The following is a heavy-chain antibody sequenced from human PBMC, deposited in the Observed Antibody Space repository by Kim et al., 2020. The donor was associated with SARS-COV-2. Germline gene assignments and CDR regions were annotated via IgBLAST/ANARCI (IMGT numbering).Heavy chain of an antibody. V-gene: IGHV1-46*01. CDR2: INPSGGST. CDR1: GYTFTSYY. Sequence: ASVKVSCKASGYTFTSYYMHWVRQAPGQGLEWMGIINPSGGSTSYAQKFQGRVTMTRDTSTSTVYMELSSLRSEDTAVYYCARISRIAAATQGPYGMDVWGQGTTVTVSS. CDR3: ARISRIAAATQGPYGMDV. J-gene: IGHJ6*02. D-gene: IGHD6-13*01.